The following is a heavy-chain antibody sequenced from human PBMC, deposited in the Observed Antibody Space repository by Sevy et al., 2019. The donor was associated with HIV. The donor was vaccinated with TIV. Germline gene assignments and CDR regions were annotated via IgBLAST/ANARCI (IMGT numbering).Heavy chain of an antibody. CDR2: ISYDGNHD. CDR3: AKDSYDRGQGEFDS. CDR1: GFSFSTYG. D-gene: IGHD3-22*01. Sequence: GGSLRLSCAASGFSFSTYGMHWVRQAPGKGLEWVAVISYDGNHDYYVDSVKGRFTISRDNSKNTLYLQMRSLGVEDTGIYYSAKDSYDRGQGEFDSWGQGTLVTVSS. J-gene: IGHJ4*02. V-gene: IGHV3-30*18.